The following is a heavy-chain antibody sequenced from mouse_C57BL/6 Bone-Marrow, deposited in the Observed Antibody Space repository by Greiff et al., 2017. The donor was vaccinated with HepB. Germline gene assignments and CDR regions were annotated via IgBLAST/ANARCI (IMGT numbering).Heavy chain of an antibody. CDR3: AREGTYYSNFFAY. CDR2: IDPSDSYT. Sequence: VQLQQPGAELVMPGASVKLSCKASGYTFTSYWMHWVKQRPGQGLEWIGEIDPSDSYTNYNQKFKGKSTLTVDKSSSTAYMQLSSLTSEDSAVYYCAREGTYYSNFFAYWGQGTRVTVSA. D-gene: IGHD2-5*01. V-gene: IGHV1-69*01. CDR1: GYTFTSYW. J-gene: IGHJ3*01.